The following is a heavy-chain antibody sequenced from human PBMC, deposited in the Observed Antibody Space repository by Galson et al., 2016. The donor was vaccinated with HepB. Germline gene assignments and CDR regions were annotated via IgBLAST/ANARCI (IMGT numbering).Heavy chain of an antibody. CDR3: AKDYLGGTIFGVTNWFDP. D-gene: IGHD3-3*01. Sequence: SVQGRFTISRDNTKKSLYLQMNSLRAEDTAVYYCAKDYLGGTIFGVTNWFDPWGQGTLVTVSS. V-gene: IGHV3-21*01. J-gene: IGHJ5*02.